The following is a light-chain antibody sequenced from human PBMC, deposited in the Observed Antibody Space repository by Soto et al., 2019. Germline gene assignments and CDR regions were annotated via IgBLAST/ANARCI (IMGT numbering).Light chain of an antibody. Sequence: AIQLTQSPSSLSASVGDTVTITCRASQGISSALAWYQQKPGKPPKFLIYDASNLERGVPARFEGGGFGTNFALTISSLQTEDYATYYCQQFKSYPLTFGGGTKVE. CDR3: QQFKSYPLT. CDR2: DAS. V-gene: IGKV1-13*02. J-gene: IGKJ4*01. CDR1: QGISSA.